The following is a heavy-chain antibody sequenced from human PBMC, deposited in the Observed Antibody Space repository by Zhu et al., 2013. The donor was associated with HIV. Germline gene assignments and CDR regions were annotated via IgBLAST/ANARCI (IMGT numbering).Heavy chain of an antibody. D-gene: IGHD1-26*01. J-gene: IGHJ3*02. CDR3: ARVPTSGSYYGTDAFDI. CDR2: INPNSGGT. V-gene: IGHV1-2*02. CDR1: GYTFTGYY. Sequence: QVQLVQSGAEVKKPGASVKVSCKASGYTFTGYYMHWVRQAPGQGLEWMGWINPNSGGTNYAQKFQGRVTMTRDTSISTAYMELSRLRSDDTAVYYCARVPTSGSYYGTDAFDIWGQGTMVTVSS.